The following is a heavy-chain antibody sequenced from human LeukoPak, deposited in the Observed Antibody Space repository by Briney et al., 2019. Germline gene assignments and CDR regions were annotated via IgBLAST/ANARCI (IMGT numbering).Heavy chain of an antibody. CDR3: ARGVVVPAASLYYYYGMDV. V-gene: IGHV4-34*01. CDR2: INHSGST. D-gene: IGHD2-2*01. J-gene: IGHJ6*02. CDR1: GGSFSGYY. Sequence: PSETLSLTCAVYGGSFSGYYWSWIRQPPGKGLEWIGEINHSGSTNYNPSLKSRVTISVDTSKNQFSLKLSSVTAADTAVYYCARGVVVPAASLYYYYGMDVWGQGTTVTVSS.